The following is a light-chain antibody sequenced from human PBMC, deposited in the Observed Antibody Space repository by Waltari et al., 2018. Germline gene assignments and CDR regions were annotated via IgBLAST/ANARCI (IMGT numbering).Light chain of an antibody. Sequence: AIQMTQSPPSLSASVGDRVTITCRASQGIRNDLGWYQKKPGEAPKLLIYAASSLQSGVPSRFSGSGSGTDFTLTISSLQPEDFATYYCLQDYNYLWTFGQGTKVEIK. CDR3: LQDYNYLWT. V-gene: IGKV1-6*01. CDR1: QGIRND. J-gene: IGKJ1*01. CDR2: AAS.